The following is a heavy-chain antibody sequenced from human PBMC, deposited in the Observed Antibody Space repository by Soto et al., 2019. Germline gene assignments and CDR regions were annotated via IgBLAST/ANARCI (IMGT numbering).Heavy chain of an antibody. D-gene: IGHD4-17*01. CDR1: GFTFSSYG. V-gene: IGHV3-30*18. J-gene: IGHJ3*02. CDR2: ISYDGSNK. Sequence: QVQLVESGGGVVQPGRSLRLSCAASGFTFSSYGMHWVRQAPGKGPEWVAVISYDGSNKYYADSVKGRFTISRDNSKNTLYLQMNSLRAEDTAVYYCAKGAYGDYVEAAFDIWGQGTMVTVSS. CDR3: AKGAYGDYVEAAFDI.